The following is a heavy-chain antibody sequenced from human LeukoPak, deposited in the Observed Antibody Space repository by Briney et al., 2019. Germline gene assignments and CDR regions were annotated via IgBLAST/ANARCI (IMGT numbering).Heavy chain of an antibody. Sequence: ASVKVSCKASGYTVTSYGISWVRQAPGQGLEWMGWISAYNGNTNYAQKLQGRVTMTTDTSTSTAYMELRSLRSDDTAVYYCARITITMVRGVPMYYFDYWGQGTLVTVSS. V-gene: IGHV1-18*01. CDR2: ISAYNGNT. CDR3: ARITITMVRGVPMYYFDY. D-gene: IGHD3-10*01. J-gene: IGHJ4*02. CDR1: GYTVTSYG.